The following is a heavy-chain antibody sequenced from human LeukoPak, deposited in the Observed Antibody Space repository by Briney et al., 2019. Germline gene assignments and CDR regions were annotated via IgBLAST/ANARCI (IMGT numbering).Heavy chain of an antibody. Sequence: PGGSLRLSCAASGFTVSSNYMSWVRQAPGKGLEWVSVIYSGDSTYYADSVKGRFTISRANSKNTLYLQMNSLRAEDTAVYYCARDKAGWGGLAYWGQGTLVTVSS. D-gene: IGHD3-16*01. V-gene: IGHV3-66*01. CDR2: IYSGDST. J-gene: IGHJ4*02. CDR1: GFTVSSNY. CDR3: ARDKAGWGGLAY.